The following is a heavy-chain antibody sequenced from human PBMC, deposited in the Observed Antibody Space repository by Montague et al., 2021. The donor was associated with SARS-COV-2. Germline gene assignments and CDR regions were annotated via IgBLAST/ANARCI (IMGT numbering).Heavy chain of an antibody. J-gene: IGHJ4*02. V-gene: IGHV4-4*02. CDR1: GGSISSINW. CDR2: IYYSGST. D-gene: IGHD6-19*01. CDR3: ARTGYSSGWHSFDH. Sequence: SETLSLTCVVSGGSISSINWWSWCRQPPGKGLEGIGEIYYSGSTNYNPSLMRRVIISVDKTTNKLSLKLSSVTAADTAVHYCARTGYSSGWHSFDHWGQGTLVTVSS.